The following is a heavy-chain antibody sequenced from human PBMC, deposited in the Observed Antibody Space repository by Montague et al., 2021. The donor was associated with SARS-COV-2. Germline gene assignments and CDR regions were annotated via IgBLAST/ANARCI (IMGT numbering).Heavy chain of an antibody. CDR2: INYSGNT. V-gene: IGHV4-59*01. D-gene: IGHD3-3*01. CDR3: ARGPDHYDFWSGYYRPWFDP. CDR1: GGSISSYY. J-gene: IGHJ5*02. Sequence: SETLSLTCTVSGGSISSYYWSWIRQPPGKGLEWIGYINYSGNTNXNPSLKSRVTISVDTSKNQFSLKLSPVTAADTAVYYCARGPDHYDFWSGYYRPWFDPWGQGTLVTVSS.